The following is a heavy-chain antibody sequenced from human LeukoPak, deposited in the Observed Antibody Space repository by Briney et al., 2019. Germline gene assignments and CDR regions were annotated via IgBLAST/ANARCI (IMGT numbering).Heavy chain of an antibody. J-gene: IGHJ4*02. D-gene: IGHD4-17*01. CDR1: GGAISSYY. V-gene: IGHV4-59*01. CDR3: ARGTRVYGDYEG. CDR2: IDFIVGT. Sequence: SEALSLTCTVSGGAISSYYLSWIRQPPVKGLELIGYIDFIVGTNYNPSLKSRVTISVDTSKNQFSLKLSSVTAADTAVYYCARGTRVYGDYEGWGQGTLVTVSS.